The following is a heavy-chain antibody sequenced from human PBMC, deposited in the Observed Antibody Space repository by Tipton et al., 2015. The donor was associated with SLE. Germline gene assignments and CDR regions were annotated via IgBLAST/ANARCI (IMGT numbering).Heavy chain of an antibody. D-gene: IGHD2-2*01. Sequence: QLVQSGGGLVKPGGSLRLSCAASGFTFSDYYMSRNRQAPGKGLEWVAYISSSGSTIYYADSVKGRFTISRDNAKNPLYLQMNSLRAEDTAVYYCTRGPYPAVVVVPAAESYFDYWGRGTLVTVSS. V-gene: IGHV3-11*04. CDR2: ISSSGSTI. CDR3: TRGPYPAVVVVPAAESYFDY. CDR1: GFTFSDYY. J-gene: IGHJ4*02.